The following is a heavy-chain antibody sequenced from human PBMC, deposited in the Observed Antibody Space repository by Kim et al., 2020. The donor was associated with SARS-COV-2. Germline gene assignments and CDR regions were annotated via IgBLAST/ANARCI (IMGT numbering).Heavy chain of an antibody. CDR3: ARVVGYYYDSSGYYYFDY. D-gene: IGHD3-22*01. CDR2: ISYDGSNK. V-gene: IGHV3-30*04. J-gene: IGHJ4*02. Sequence: GGSLRLSCAASGFTFSSYAMHWVRQAPGKGLEWVAVISYDGSNKYYADSVKGRFTISRDNSKNTLYLQMNSLRAEDTAVYYCARVVGYYYDSSGYYYFDYWGQGTLVTVSS. CDR1: GFTFSSYA.